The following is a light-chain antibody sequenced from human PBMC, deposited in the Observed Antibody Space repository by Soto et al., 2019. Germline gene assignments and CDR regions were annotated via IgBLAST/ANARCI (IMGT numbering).Light chain of an antibody. Sequence: QAVLTQSPSASASLGASVKLTCTLSSGHSSYAIAWHQQQPEKGPRYLMKLNSDGSHSKGDGIPDRFSGSSSGAERYLTISSLQYEDEADYYCQTLGTGPWVFGGGTKLTVL. CDR3: QTLGTGPWV. V-gene: IGLV4-69*01. CDR1: SGHSSYA. J-gene: IGLJ3*02. CDR2: LNSDGSH.